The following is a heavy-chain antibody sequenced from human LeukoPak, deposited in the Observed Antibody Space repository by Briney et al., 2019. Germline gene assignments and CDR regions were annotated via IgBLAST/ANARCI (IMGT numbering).Heavy chain of an antibody. V-gene: IGHV2-70*04. Sequence: SGPTLVNPTQTLTLTCIFSGFSLSTSGMRASWIRQPPGKALEWLARIDWDEDKFYSTSLETRLTISKDTSKNQVVLTMTNMDPVDTATYYCARMASQGYFDYWGQGTLVTVSS. CDR2: IDWDEDK. CDR1: GFSLSTSGMR. CDR3: ARMASQGYFDY. J-gene: IGHJ4*02.